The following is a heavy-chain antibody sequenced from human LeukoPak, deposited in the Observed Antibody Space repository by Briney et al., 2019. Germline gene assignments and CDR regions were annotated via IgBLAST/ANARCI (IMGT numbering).Heavy chain of an antibody. J-gene: IGHJ4*02. Sequence: SETLSLTCTVSGGSISSSSYYWGWIRQPPGKGLEWIGSIYYSGSTYYNPSLKSRVTISVDTSKNQFSLKLSSVTAADTAVYYCARSPADYYDSSGYYPTLFDYWGQGTLVTVSS. V-gene: IGHV4-39*07. CDR1: GGSISSSSYY. CDR2: IYYSGST. D-gene: IGHD3-22*01. CDR3: ARSPADYYDSSGYYPTLFDY.